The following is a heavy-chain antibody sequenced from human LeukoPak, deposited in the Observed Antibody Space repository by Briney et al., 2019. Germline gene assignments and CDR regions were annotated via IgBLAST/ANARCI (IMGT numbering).Heavy chain of an antibody. CDR3: VRGGSGYDSFYYYGMDV. CDR2: IYDSGST. CDR1: GGSISSYY. V-gene: IGHV4-59*01. Sequence: PSETLSLTCTVSGGSISSYYWSWIRQPPGKGLEWIGYIYDSGSTNYNPSLKSRVTISVDTSKNQFSLKLSSVTAADTAVYYCVRGGSGYDSFYYYGMDVWGQGASVTVCS. D-gene: IGHD5-12*01. J-gene: IGHJ6*02.